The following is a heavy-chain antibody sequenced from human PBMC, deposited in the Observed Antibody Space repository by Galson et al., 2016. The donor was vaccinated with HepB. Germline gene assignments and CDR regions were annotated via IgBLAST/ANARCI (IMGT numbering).Heavy chain of an antibody. D-gene: IGHD3-22*01. Sequence: LEWLALIYWDDEKRYSPSLKSRLTITGDPSKNQVVLTVTNVDPADTATYYCARAYYYDSSGYYLGYFDYWGQGTLVPVSS. CDR3: ARAYYYDSSGYYLGYFDY. V-gene: IGHV2-5*02. CDR2: IYWDDEK. J-gene: IGHJ4*02.